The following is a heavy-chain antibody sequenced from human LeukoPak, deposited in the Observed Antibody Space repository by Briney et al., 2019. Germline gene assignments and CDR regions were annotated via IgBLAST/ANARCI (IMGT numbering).Heavy chain of an antibody. D-gene: IGHD6-13*01. Sequence: PSETLSLTCAVYGGSFSGYYWSWIRQPPGKGLEWIGEINHSGSTNYNPSLKSRVTTSVDTSKNQFSLKLSSVTAADTAVYYCARGHIAAAGAAGYWGQGTLVTVSS. J-gene: IGHJ4*02. CDR3: ARGHIAAAGAAGY. V-gene: IGHV4-34*01. CDR2: INHSGST. CDR1: GGSFSGYY.